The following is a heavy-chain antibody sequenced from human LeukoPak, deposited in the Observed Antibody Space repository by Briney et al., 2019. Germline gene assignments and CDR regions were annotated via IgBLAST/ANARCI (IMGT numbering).Heavy chain of an antibody. J-gene: IGHJ4*02. CDR2: ISRSGDST. CDR3: ATRSYSAGRDF. D-gene: IGHD6-13*01. Sequence: GGSLRLSCAASGFTFSSYAMTWVRQAPGKGLEWVSGISRSGDSTDYADSVKGRFTISRDNPKNMVYLQMNGLRVEDTAVYFCATRSYSAGRDFWGQGTLVTVSS. CDR1: GFTFSSYA. V-gene: IGHV3-23*01.